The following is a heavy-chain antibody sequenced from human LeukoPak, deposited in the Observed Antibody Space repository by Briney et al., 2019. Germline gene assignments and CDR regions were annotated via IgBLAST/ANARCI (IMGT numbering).Heavy chain of an antibody. CDR2: IGSGGGTI. D-gene: IGHD1-14*01. CDR1: GFTFSSYT. V-gene: IGHV3-48*01. Sequence: GGSLRLSCAASGFTFSSYTVNWVRQTPGKGLEWVSYIGSGGGTIYYADSVKGRFTISRDNAKNSLYLQMNSLRAEDTAVYYCARVRDAYNYFDYWGQGTLVTVSS. CDR3: ARVRDAYNYFDY. J-gene: IGHJ4*02.